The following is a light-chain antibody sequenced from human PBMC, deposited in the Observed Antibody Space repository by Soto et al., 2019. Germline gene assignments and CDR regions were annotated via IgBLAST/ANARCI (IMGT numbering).Light chain of an antibody. CDR1: SSDVGGYNY. V-gene: IGLV2-8*01. Sequence: QSVLTQPPSASGSPGQSVTISCTGTSSDVGGYNYVSWYQQHPGKAPKLMIYEVSKRPSVVPDRFSGSKSGNTASLTVSGLQAEDDADYYCSSYAGSNKVFGGGTKLTVL. CDR3: SSYAGSNKV. J-gene: IGLJ2*01. CDR2: EVS.